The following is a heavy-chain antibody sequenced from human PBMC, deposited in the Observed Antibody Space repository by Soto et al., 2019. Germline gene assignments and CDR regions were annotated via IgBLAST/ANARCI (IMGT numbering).Heavy chain of an antibody. CDR3: AKGFTFGGVIVIPHHFDY. J-gene: IGHJ4*02. Sequence: GGSXRLSCAASGFTFSSYAMSWVRQAPGKGLEWVSAISGSGGSTYYADSVKGRFTISRDNSKNTLYLQMNSLRAEDTAVYYCAKGFTFGGVIVIPHHFDYWGQGTLVTVSS. D-gene: IGHD3-16*02. CDR1: GFTFSSYA. CDR2: ISGSGGST. V-gene: IGHV3-23*01.